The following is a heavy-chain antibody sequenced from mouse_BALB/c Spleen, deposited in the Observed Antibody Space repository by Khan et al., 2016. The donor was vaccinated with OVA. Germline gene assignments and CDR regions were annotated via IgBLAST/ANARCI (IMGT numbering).Heavy chain of an antibody. CDR2: IWRDGST. CDR1: GFSLTNYG. J-gene: IGHJ4*01. CDR3: ARQPYYHYNIMDY. D-gene: IGHD2-10*01. V-gene: IGHV2-6-1*01. Sequence: QVQLKESGPGLVAPSQSLSITCTISGFSLTNYGVHWVRQPPGKGLEWLVVIWRDGSTTYNSALKSRLTISKDNSKSQVFLKMNSLQTDDTAMYFGARQPYYHYNIMDYWGQGTSVTVSS.